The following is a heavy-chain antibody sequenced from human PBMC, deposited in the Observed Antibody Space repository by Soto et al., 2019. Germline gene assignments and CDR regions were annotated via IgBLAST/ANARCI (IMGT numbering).Heavy chain of an antibody. CDR2: IYHSGTT. D-gene: IGHD4-17*01. Sequence: PSETLSLTCAVSGDSITSIYYWAWIRQPPGRGLEWIASIYHSGTTYYNPSLKSRVTISVDRSKNQFSLKLSSVTAADTAVYYCARGHDYGGKPPGYWGQGTMVTVSS. CDR1: GDSITSIYY. V-gene: IGHV4-38-2*01. J-gene: IGHJ4*02. CDR3: ARGHDYGGKPPGY.